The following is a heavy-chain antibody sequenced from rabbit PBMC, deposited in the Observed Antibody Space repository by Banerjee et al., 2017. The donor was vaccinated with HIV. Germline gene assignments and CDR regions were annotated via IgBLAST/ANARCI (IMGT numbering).Heavy chain of an antibody. J-gene: IGHJ4*01. CDR1: GFDFSSNA. CDR2: IHNGDGST. Sequence: EESGGGLVQPEGSLTLTCTASGFDFSSNAMCWVRQAPGKGPEWIACIHNGDGSTFYAIWMNGRFTISRSTSLNPVTLQMTSLTAADTATYFCARPYAGYAGWNFNLWGPGTLVTVS. CDR3: ARPYAGYAGWNFNL. V-gene: IGHV1S47*01. D-gene: IGHD4-2*01.